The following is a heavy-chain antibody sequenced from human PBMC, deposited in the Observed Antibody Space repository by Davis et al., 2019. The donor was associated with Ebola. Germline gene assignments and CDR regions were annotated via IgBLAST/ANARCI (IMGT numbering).Heavy chain of an antibody. D-gene: IGHD5-18*01. CDR1: GYTFTAYY. J-gene: IGHJ4*02. V-gene: IGHV1-3*01. Sequence: AASVKVSCKASGYTFTAYYMHWVRQASGQGREWMGWNNDGNGNTKYSQKFQGRVTITRDTSASTAYMELSSLRSEDTAVYYCAKGNLWIQLWNTFDYWGQGTLVTVSS. CDR3: AKGNLWIQLWNTFDY. CDR2: NNDGNGNT.